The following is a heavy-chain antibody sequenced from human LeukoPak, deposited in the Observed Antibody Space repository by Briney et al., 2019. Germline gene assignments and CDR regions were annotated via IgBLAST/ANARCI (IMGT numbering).Heavy chain of an antibody. D-gene: IGHD1/OR15-1a*01. Sequence: GGSMRLSCAVSGFSFSNYAMSWVRQFPGKGLEWVSGISGTGGNTYYADSVKGRFTISRDNSKNMLYLQMNTLTAEDTAIYFCAKDFEFKWQQPSDHWGQGTPVTVSS. CDR2: ISGTGGNT. CDR3: AKDFEFKWQQPSDH. CDR1: GFSFSNYA. V-gene: IGHV3-23*01. J-gene: IGHJ4*02.